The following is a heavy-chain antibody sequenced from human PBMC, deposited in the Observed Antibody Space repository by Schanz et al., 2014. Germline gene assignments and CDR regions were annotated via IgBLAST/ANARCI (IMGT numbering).Heavy chain of an antibody. CDR2: IIPVLNIA. Sequence: QVQLVQSGAEVKKPGSSVKVSCKASGGTFSSYTISWMRQAPGQGLEWMGKIIPVLNIATYAQRFQGRVSITADTSTNTAYMELSSLTSEDTAVRYCARSRGFYDYWGQGTLVTVSS. CDR1: GGTFSSYT. CDR3: ARSRGFYDY. D-gene: IGHD3-10*01. J-gene: IGHJ4*02. V-gene: IGHV1-69*02.